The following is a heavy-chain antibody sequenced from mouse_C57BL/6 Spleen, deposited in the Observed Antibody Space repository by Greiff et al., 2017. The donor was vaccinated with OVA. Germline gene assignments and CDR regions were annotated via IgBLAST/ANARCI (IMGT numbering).Heavy chain of an antibody. D-gene: IGHD2-10*01. CDR2: IDPSDSYT. CDR1: GYTFTSYW. J-gene: IGHJ1*03. CDR3: ARSYYGNSHWYFDV. Sequence: QVQLQQPGAELVMPGASVKLSCKASGYTFTSYWMHWVKQRPGQGLEWIGEIDPSDSYTNYNQKFKGKSTLTVDKSSSTAYMQLSSLTSEDSAVYYCARSYYGNSHWYFDVWGTGTTVTVSS. V-gene: IGHV1-69*01.